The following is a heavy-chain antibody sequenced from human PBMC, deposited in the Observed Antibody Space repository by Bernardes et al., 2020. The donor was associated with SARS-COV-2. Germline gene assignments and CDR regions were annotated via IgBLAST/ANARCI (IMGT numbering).Heavy chain of an antibody. Sequence: ASVKVSCKASGYTFTDYYIHWVRQAPGQGLEWMGWINPHSGDTNYAQKFRGRVAMTRDTSINTAYMDLTRLRSDDTAVYYCASGSHDYADLYLLHYWGQGTLVTVSS. V-gene: IGHV1-2*02. CDR2: INPHSGDT. D-gene: IGHD4-17*01. CDR3: ASGSHDYADLYLLHY. CDR1: GYTFTDYY. J-gene: IGHJ4*02.